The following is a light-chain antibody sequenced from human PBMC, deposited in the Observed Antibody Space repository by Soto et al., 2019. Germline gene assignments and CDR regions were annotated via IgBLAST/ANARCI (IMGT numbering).Light chain of an antibody. V-gene: IGKV1-39*01. Sequence: DIQMTQSPSSLSASVGDSDSITCRASQTIDNDLNWFQQKPGEAPNLLIYTASTLQSGVPSRFSGSGSGTDFTLTITKLQPEDFATYYCQQGYNSPVTFGQGTRLEI. CDR2: TAS. CDR1: QTIDND. J-gene: IGKJ5*01. CDR3: QQGYNSPVT.